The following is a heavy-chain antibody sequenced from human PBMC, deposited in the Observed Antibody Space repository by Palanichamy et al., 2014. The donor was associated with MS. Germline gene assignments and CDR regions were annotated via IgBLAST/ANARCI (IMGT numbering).Heavy chain of an antibody. CDR3: ARDFFKSTVTTLGYYYGMDV. CDR2: IWYDGSNK. J-gene: IGHJ6*02. V-gene: IGHV3-33*01. CDR1: GFTFSSYG. D-gene: IGHD4-17*01. Sequence: QVQLVESGGGVVQPGRSLRLSCAASGFTFSSYGMHWVRQAPGKGLEWVAVIWYDGSNKYYADSVKGRFTISRDNSKNTLYLQMNSLRAEDTAVYYCARDFFKSTVTTLGYYYGMDVWGQGTTVTVSS.